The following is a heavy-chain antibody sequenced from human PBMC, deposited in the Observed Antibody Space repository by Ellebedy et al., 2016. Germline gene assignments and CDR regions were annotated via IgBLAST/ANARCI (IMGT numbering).Heavy chain of an antibody. J-gene: IGHJ3*01. D-gene: IGHD2/OR15-2a*01. CDR2: INVDGRST. CDR3: ARDSQVRLLYFGQSQADDAFDV. V-gene: IGHV3-74*01. Sequence: GESVKISXTASGFVFSNYWMHWVRQVPGKGLVWVSHINVDGRSTTYADSVKGRFTISRDNAKNTLYLQMNSLRAEDTAVYFCARDSQVRLLYFGQSQADDAFDVWGQGTMVNVPS. CDR1: GFVFSNYW.